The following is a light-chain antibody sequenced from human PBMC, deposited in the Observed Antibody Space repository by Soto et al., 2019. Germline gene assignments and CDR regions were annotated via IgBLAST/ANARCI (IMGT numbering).Light chain of an antibody. V-gene: IGKV3-15*01. CDR3: QQYSAWWT. CDR2: DAS. CDR1: QSVSSN. Sequence: EIVMTQSPATLSVSPGERATLSCRASQSVSSNLAWYQQKPGQAPRLLIYDASTRAPGIPARFSGRGCGTEFTITISSLQSEDVAVYYCQQYSAWWTFGQGTTVEIK. J-gene: IGKJ1*01.